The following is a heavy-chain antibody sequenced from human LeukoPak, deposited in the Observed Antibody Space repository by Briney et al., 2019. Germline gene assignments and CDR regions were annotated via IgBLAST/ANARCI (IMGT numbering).Heavy chain of an antibody. CDR3: ARVPHGETIFGVVLYWFDP. CDR1: SYSITSGYY. J-gene: IGHJ5*02. V-gene: IGHV4-38-2*02. CDR2: IYHSGST. Sequence: SETLSLTCTVSSYSITSGYYWGWVRQPPGKGLEWIGSIYHSGSTYYNPSLKSRVTISVDTSKNQFSLNLNSVTAADTAVYYCARVPHGETIFGVVLYWFDPWGQGTLVTV. D-gene: IGHD3-3*01.